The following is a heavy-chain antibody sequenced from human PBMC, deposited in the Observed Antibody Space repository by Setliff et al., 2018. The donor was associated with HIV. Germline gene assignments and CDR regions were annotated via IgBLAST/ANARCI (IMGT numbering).Heavy chain of an antibody. CDR1: GDTFNSHA. D-gene: IGHD2-15*01. CDR2: IIPIFGTP. Sequence: SVKVSCKASGDTFNSHAISWVRQAPGQGPEWMGGIIPIFGTPNYAQKFKGRLTITADESTSTVYMELSSLRSEDTAVYYCARDSRDIVVVIAPEPEPYYYYGMDVWGEGTTVTVSS. J-gene: IGHJ6*04. CDR3: ARDSRDIVVVIAPEPEPYYYYGMDV. V-gene: IGHV1-69*13.